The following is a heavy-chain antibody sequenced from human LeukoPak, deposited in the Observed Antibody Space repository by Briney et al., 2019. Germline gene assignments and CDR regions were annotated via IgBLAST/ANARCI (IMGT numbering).Heavy chain of an antibody. Sequence: GASVKVSCKASGYTFTSYYMHWVRQAPGQGLEWMGWINPNSGGTNYAQKFQGRVTMTRDTSISTAYMELSRLRSDDTAVYYCARESHMVRGVTDYWGQGTLVTVSS. CDR2: INPNSGGT. V-gene: IGHV1-2*02. CDR1: GYTFTSYY. J-gene: IGHJ4*02. CDR3: ARESHMVRGVTDY. D-gene: IGHD3-10*01.